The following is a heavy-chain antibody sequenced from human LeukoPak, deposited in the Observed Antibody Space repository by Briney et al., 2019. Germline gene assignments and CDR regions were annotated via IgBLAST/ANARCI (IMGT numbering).Heavy chain of an antibody. CDR2: ISSSSSYT. Sequence: GGSLRLSCAASGFTFSDYYMSWIRQAPGKGLEWVSYISSSSSYTNYADSVKGRFTISRDNAKNSLYLQMNSLRAEDTAVYYCVVSPAFYYGSGSYHLWGQGTLVTVSS. J-gene: IGHJ4*02. D-gene: IGHD3-10*01. V-gene: IGHV3-11*03. CDR1: GFTFSDYY. CDR3: VVSPAFYYGSGSYHL.